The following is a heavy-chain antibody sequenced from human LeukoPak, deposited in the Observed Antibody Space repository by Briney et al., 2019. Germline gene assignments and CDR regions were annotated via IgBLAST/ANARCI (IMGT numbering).Heavy chain of an antibody. CDR3: ARGPQGGYGGNPPHYYYYMDV. J-gene: IGHJ6*03. Sequence: ASVKVSCKASGYTFTGYYMHWVRQAPGQGLEWMGWINPNSGGTNYAQKFQGRVTMTRDTSISTAYMELSRLRSDDTAVYYCARGPQGGYGGNPPHYYYYMDVWGKGTTVTVSS. CDR1: GYTFTGYY. D-gene: IGHD4-23*01. CDR2: INPNSGGT. V-gene: IGHV1-2*02.